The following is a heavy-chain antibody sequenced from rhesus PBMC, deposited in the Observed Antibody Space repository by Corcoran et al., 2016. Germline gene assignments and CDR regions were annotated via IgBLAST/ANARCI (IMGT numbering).Heavy chain of an antibody. V-gene: IGHV4-122*02. J-gene: IGHJ3*01. D-gene: IGHD4-23*01. CDR3: AREGNTGAFDF. CDR2: ISYSGST. CDR1: GYSISSGYG. Sequence: QLQLQESGPGLVKPSETLSLTCAVSGYSISSGYGWSWIRQPPGKGLEWIGYISYSGSTSYNPSLKSRVTISRDTSKNQFSLKLSAVTAADTAVYYCAREGNTGAFDFWGQGLRVTVSS.